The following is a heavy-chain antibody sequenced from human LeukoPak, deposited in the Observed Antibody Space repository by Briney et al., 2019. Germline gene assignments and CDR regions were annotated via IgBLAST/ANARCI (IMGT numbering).Heavy chain of an antibody. Sequence: PSETLSLTCTVSSGSISSSSYYWGWIRQPPGKGLEWIGSIYYSGSTYYNPSLKSRVTISVDTSKNQFSLKLSSVTAADTAVYYCARGTAMVMGVWFDPWGQGTLVTVSS. CDR1: SGSISSSSYY. V-gene: IGHV4-39*01. CDR3: ARGTAMVMGVWFDP. D-gene: IGHD5-18*01. CDR2: IYYSGST. J-gene: IGHJ5*02.